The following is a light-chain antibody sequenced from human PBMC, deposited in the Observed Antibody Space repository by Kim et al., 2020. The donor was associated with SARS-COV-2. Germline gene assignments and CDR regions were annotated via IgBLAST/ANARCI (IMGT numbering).Light chain of an antibody. CDR2: GAS. Sequence: SRGERVTFSCMASQGISSDLTWYQKKAGQAPMLLIYGASTRATDVPSRFSGSGSGTEFTLTISRLQSEDIAVYYCQQYNKWPPWTFGQGTKVDIK. V-gene: IGKV3-15*01. J-gene: IGKJ1*01. CDR3: QQYNKWPPWT. CDR1: QGISSD.